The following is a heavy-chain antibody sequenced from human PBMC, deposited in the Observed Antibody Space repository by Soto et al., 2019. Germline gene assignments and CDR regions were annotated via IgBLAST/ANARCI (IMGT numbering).Heavy chain of an antibody. J-gene: IGHJ4*01. D-gene: IGHD2-8*01. V-gene: IGHV1-18*01. Sequence: ASLKITCNAFCYPFNSQGINWMRQAPGQGLEWMGWISVYNGNTNYAQKLQGRVTMTTDTSTSTAYMELRSLRSDDTAVYYCARDLTVTLLIPGLAYWGHGTPVTVSS. CDR3: ARDLTVTLLIPGLAY. CDR2: ISVYNGNT. CDR1: CYPFNSQG.